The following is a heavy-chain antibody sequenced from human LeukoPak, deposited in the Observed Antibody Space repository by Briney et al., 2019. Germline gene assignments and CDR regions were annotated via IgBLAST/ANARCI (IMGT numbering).Heavy chain of an antibody. D-gene: IGHD6-13*01. J-gene: IGHJ4*02. Sequence: SVKVSCKASGGTFSSYAISWVRQAPGQGLEWMGGIIPILGIANYAQKFQGRVTITADKSTNTAYMELSSLRSEDTAVYYCARGGIAAAGSRFDYWGQGTLVTVSS. CDR3: ARGGIAAAGSRFDY. CDR2: IIPILGIA. CDR1: GGTFSSYA. V-gene: IGHV1-69*10.